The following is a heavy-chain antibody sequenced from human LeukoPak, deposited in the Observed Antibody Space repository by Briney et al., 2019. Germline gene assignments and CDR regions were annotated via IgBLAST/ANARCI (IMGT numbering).Heavy chain of an antibody. V-gene: IGHV4-34*01. Sequence: SETLSLTCAVYGGSFSGYYWSWIRQPPGKGLEWIGEINHSGSTNYNPSLKSRVTISVDTSKNQFSLKLSSVTAADTAVYYCARGRTQKDIVLVVAAPPTGFEPWGQGTLVTVSS. CDR3: ARGRTQKDIVLVVAAPPTGFEP. CDR1: GGSFSGYY. CDR2: INHSGST. D-gene: IGHD2-15*01. J-gene: IGHJ5*02.